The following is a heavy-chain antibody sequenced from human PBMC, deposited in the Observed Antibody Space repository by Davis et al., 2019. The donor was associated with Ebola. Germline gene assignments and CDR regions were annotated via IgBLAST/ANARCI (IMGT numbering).Heavy chain of an antibody. J-gene: IGHJ3*02. CDR1: GYTLTELS. Sequence: ASVKVSCKVSGYTLTELSMHWVRQAPGKGLEWMGGFDPEDGETIYAQKFQGRVTMTEDTSTDTAYMELSSLRSEDTAVYYCATGVGATTWVAFDIWGQGTMVTVSS. V-gene: IGHV1-24*01. CDR2: FDPEDGET. D-gene: IGHD1-26*01. CDR3: ATGVGATTWVAFDI.